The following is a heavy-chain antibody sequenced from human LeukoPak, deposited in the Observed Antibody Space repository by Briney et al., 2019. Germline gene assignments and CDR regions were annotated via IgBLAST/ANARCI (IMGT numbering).Heavy chain of an antibody. V-gene: IGHV3-74*01. CDR2: INSDGSST. D-gene: IGHD1-14*01. J-gene: IGHJ4*02. Sequence: GGSLRLSCAASGFTFSSYWMHWVRQAPGKGLVWVSRINSDGSSTSYADSVKGRFTVSRDNAKNTLYLQMNSLRAEDTAVYYCARDPVTKPLDYWGQGTLVTVSS. CDR1: GFTFSSYW. CDR3: ARDPVTKPLDY.